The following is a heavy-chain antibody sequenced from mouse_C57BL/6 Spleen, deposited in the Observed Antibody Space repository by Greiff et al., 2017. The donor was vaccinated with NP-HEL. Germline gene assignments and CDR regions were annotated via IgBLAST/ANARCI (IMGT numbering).Heavy chain of an antibody. CDR3: AREGLGRTLYAMDY. Sequence: LVESGAELVRPGASVKLSCKASGYTFTDYYINWVKQRPGQGLEWIARIYPGSGNTYYNEKFKGKATLTAEKSSSTAYMQLSSLTSEDSAVYFCAREGLGRTLYAMDYWGQGTSVTVSS. D-gene: IGHD4-1*01. CDR1: GYTFTDYY. CDR2: IYPGSGNT. J-gene: IGHJ4*01. V-gene: IGHV1-76*01.